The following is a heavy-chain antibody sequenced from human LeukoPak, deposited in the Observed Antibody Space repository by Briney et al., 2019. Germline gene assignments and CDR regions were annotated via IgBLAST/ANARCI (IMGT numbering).Heavy chain of an antibody. CDR3: ARADSNWYWFDP. CDR2: INPNSGGT. J-gene: IGHJ5*02. Sequence: ASVKVSCKASGYTFTGYFIHWLRQAPGQGLEWMGWINPNSGGTNYEQKFQGRVTMTRDTSMSTAYMELSSLRSDDTAVYYCARADSNWYWFDPWDQGTLVTVSS. D-gene: IGHD6-13*01. V-gene: IGHV1-2*02. CDR1: GYTFTGYF.